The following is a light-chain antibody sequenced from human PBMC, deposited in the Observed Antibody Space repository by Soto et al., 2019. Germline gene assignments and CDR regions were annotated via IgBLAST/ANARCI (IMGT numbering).Light chain of an antibody. V-gene: IGKV1-39*01. CDR2: AAS. J-gene: IGKJ1*01. CDR3: QQSYSSPWT. Sequence: DIQMTQSSSSLSASVGDRVTITCRASQTITNYLNWYQQKPGKAPKLLIYAASTLLSGVPSRFTGGGSGTDFTLTIDSLQPEDFATYFCQQSYSSPWTFGQGTKVEI. CDR1: QTITNY.